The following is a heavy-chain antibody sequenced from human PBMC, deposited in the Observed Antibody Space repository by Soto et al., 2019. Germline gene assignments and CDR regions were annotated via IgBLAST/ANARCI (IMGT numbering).Heavy chain of an antibody. CDR1: GDSISSSSYH. V-gene: IGHV4-39*01. Sequence: QLQLQESGPGLVKPSETLSLTCTVSGDSISSSSYHWGWIRQAPGKGLECIGSIYYSGTTYYNPSLKSRVTISVDTSKNQFSLKLSSVTAADTAVYYCARRKHGDGRGWGEFEYWGQGTLVTVSS. J-gene: IGHJ4*02. CDR3: ARRKHGDGRGWGEFEY. D-gene: IGHD6-19*01. CDR2: IYYSGTT.